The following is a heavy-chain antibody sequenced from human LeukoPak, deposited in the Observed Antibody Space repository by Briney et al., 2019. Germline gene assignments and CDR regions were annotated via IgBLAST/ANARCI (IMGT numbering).Heavy chain of an antibody. D-gene: IGHD6-13*01. V-gene: IGHV4-34*01. J-gene: IGHJ1*01. CDR1: GGSFSGYY. Sequence: PSETLSLTCAVYGGSFSGYYWSWIRQPPGKGLEWIGEINHSGSTNYNPSLKSRVTISVDTSKNQFSLKLSSVTAADTAVYYCAGRGRQQLARFQHWGQGTLVTVSS. CDR3: AGRGRQQLARFQH. CDR2: INHSGST.